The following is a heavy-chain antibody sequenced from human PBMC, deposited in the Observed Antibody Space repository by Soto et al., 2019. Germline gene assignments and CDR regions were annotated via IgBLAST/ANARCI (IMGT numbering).Heavy chain of an antibody. CDR2: IYYSGST. V-gene: IGHV4-59*01. Sequence: VTLSLTCTVSGGSISSYYWSWIRQPPGKGLEWIGYIYYSGSTNYNPSLKSRVTISVDTSKNQFSLKLSSVTAADTAVYYCARTIAVAGFWFDPWGQGTLVTVSS. CDR1: GGSISSYY. CDR3: ARTIAVAGFWFDP. D-gene: IGHD6-13*01. J-gene: IGHJ5*02.